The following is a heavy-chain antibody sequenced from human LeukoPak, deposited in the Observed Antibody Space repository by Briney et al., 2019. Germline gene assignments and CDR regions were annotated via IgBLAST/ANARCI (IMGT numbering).Heavy chain of an antibody. CDR1: GVSISSSNW. CDR3: ARARISGYSSGWPYDY. V-gene: IGHV4-4*02. D-gene: IGHD6-19*01. CDR2: IYYSGST. Sequence: SETLSLTCAVSGVSISSSNWWSWVRQPPGKGLEWIGEIYYSGSTYYNPSLKSRVTISVDTSKNQFSLKLSSVTAADTAVYYCARARISGYSSGWPYDYWGQGTLVTVSS. J-gene: IGHJ4*02.